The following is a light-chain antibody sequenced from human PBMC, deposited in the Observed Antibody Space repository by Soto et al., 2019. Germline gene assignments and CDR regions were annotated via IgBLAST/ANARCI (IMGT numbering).Light chain of an antibody. J-gene: IGLJ1*01. Sequence: QSALTQPASVSGSPGQSITISCTGTSSDVGSYNLVSWYQQHPGKAPKLMIYEVSKRPSGVSNRFSGSKSGNTASLTISGLQAEDEADYYCCLYAGSSTDVFGTGTKLTVL. CDR1: SSDVGSYNL. V-gene: IGLV2-23*02. CDR3: CLYAGSSTDV. CDR2: EVS.